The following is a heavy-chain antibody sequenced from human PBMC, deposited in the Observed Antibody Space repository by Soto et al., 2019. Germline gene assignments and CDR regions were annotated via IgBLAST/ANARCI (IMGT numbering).Heavy chain of an antibody. V-gene: IGHV4-39*01. CDR2: IYYSGST. D-gene: IGHD6-19*01. Sequence: SETLSLTCTVSGGSISSSSYYWGWIRQPQGKGLEWIGSIYYSGSTYYNPSLKSRVTISVDTSNNQFSLKLSSVTAADTPVYYCAKLSSGLVVWSQGTLVTVSS. J-gene: IGHJ4*02. CDR3: AKLSSGLVV. CDR1: GGSISSSSYY.